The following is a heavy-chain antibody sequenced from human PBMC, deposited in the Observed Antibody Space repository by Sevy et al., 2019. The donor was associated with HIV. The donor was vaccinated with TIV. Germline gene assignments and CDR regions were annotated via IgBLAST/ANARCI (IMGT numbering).Heavy chain of an antibody. V-gene: IGHV5-51*01. D-gene: IGHD3-10*01. Sequence: GEALKISCKGSGYSFTSYWIGWVRQMPGKGLGWRWIIYPGDSDTRYSPSFQGQVTISADKSISTAYLQWSGLEASDTAMYYCARGRDNYYGSGSLHYWGQGTLVTVSS. J-gene: IGHJ4*02. CDR1: GYSFTSYW. CDR3: ARGRDNYYGSGSLHY. CDR2: IYPGDSDT.